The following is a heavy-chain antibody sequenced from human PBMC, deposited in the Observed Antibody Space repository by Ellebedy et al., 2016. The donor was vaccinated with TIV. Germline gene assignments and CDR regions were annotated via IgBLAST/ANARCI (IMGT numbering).Heavy chain of an antibody. CDR1: GFTFDDYA. CDR3: AKDLEVGAIDAFDI. D-gene: IGHD1-26*01. V-gene: IGHV3-9*01. CDR2: ISWNSGSI. Sequence: SLKISCAASGFTFDDYAMHWVRQAPGKGLEWVSGISWNSGSIGYADSVKGRFTISRDNAKNSLYLQMNSLRAEDTALYYCAKDLEVGAIDAFDIWGQGTMVTVSS. J-gene: IGHJ3*02.